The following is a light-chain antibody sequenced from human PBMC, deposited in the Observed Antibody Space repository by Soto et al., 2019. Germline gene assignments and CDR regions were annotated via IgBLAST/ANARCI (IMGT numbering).Light chain of an antibody. V-gene: IGKV3-15*01. CDR3: QQYNKGPVT. CDR2: GAS. CDR1: QSMSSN. Sequence: IVMTQSPATLSVSPGERATLSCRASQSMSSNLAWYQQRPGQAPRLLIYGASTSATGIPARFSGSGSGTDFTLTISSLQSEDFAVYYCQQYNKGPVTFGQGTKVDIK. J-gene: IGKJ1*01.